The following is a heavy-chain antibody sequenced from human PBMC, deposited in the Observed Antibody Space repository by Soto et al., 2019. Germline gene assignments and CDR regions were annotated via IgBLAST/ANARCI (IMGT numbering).Heavy chain of an antibody. CDR3: AAVPILRFLEWLELLDV. J-gene: IGHJ6*04. CDR1: GYTFTSYG. CDR2: ISAYSGNT. D-gene: IGHD3-3*01. V-gene: IGHV1-18*01. Sequence: GASVKVSCKASGYTFTSYGISWVRQAPGQGLEWIGWISAYSGNTNYAQKLQERVTITMDTSTSTAYMELSSLRSEDTAVYYCAAVPILRFLEWLELLDVWGKGTTVTVSS.